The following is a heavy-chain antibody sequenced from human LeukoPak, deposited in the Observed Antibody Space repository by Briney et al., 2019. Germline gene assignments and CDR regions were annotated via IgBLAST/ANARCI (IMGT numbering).Heavy chain of an antibody. Sequence: ASVKVSCKASGYTFTSYDINWVRQATGQGLEWMGWMNPNSGNTGYAQKFQGRVTMTRNTSISTAYMELSSLRSEDTAVYYCAKKTYYYDSSGYPSFDYWGQGTLVTVSS. D-gene: IGHD3-22*01. V-gene: IGHV1-8*01. CDR1: GYTFTSYD. CDR2: MNPNSGNT. CDR3: AKKTYYYDSSGYPSFDY. J-gene: IGHJ4*02.